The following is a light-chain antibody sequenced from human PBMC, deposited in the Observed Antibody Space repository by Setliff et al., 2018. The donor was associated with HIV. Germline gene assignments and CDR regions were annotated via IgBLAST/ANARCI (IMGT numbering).Light chain of an antibody. CDR2: EVS. CDR3: CSDTSSSTRV. V-gene: IGLV2-14*01. J-gene: IGLJ1*01. Sequence: QSALTQPASVSGSPGQSITISCTGSSSDVGAFNYVPWYQQHPGKAPKLIISEVSNRPSGVSNRFSGSKSGNTASLTLSGLQAEDEADYYCCSDTSSSTRVFGTGTKVTVL. CDR1: SSDVGAFNY.